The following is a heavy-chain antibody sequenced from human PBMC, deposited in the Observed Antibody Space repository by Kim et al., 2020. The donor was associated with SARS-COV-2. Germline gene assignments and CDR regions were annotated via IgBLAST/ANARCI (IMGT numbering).Heavy chain of an antibody. D-gene: IGHD1-26*01. CDR3: ARGAGWELSSFDC. Sequence: YAQKLQGRVTMTTDTSTSTAYMELRSLGSDDTAVYYCARGAGWELSSFDCWGQGTLVTVSS. J-gene: IGHJ4*02. V-gene: IGHV1-18*01.